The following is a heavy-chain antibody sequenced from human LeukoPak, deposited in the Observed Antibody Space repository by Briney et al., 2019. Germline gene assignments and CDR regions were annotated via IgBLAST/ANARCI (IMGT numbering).Heavy chain of an antibody. CDR1: GGSFSDYY. V-gene: IGHV4-34*01. Sequence: SETPSLTCAVYGGSFSDYYWSWIRQPPGKGLEWVGEINHGGSSNYNPSLKSRVTISLDTSKNQFSLKLTSVTAADTAVYYCARGLLAFYGSGSSYNDYGMDVWGKGTTVTVSS. J-gene: IGHJ6*04. CDR2: INHGGSS. CDR3: ARGLLAFYGSGSSYNDYGMDV. D-gene: IGHD3-10*01.